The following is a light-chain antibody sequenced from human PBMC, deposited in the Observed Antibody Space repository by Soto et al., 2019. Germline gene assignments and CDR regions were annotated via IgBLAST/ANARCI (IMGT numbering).Light chain of an antibody. CDR2: DVS. Sequence: ALTQPASVSGSPGQAITISCTGTTSDVGGYNYVSWFQQHPGKAPKLIIYDVSDRPSGVSNRFSGSKSGNTASLTISGIQAEDEADYFCSSYASSTTPYVFETGTKVPVL. CDR1: TSDVGGYNY. CDR3: SSYASSTTPYV. J-gene: IGLJ1*01. V-gene: IGLV2-14*01.